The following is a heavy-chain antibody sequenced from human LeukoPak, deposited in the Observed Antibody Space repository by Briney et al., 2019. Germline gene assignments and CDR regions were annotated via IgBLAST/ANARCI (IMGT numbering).Heavy chain of an antibody. D-gene: IGHD3-10*01. CDR2: IHYSGST. CDR1: GGSISSYY. Sequence: PSETLSLTCAVYGGSISSYYWSWIRQPPGKGLEWIGYIHYSGSTNYNPSLKSRVTISVDTSKNQFSLKLSSVTAADTAVYYCARLYGSGSYYLVDPWSQGTLVTVSS. J-gene: IGHJ5*02. V-gene: IGHV4-59*01. CDR3: ARLYGSGSYYLVDP.